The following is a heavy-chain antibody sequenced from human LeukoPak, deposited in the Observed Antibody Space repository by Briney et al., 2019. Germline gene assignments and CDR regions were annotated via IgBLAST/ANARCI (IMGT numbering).Heavy chain of an antibody. J-gene: IGHJ4*02. V-gene: IGHV3-15*01. D-gene: IGHD2-15*01. CDR3: TGGSDIFDY. Sequence: PGGSLRLSCAASGFTFRNDWMSWVRQAPGKGLEWVGRIKSKTDGGTTDYGAFVKGRFTFSTDDSKNTLYLQMNSLKTEDTAVYYCTGGSDIFDYWGQGTLVTVSS. CDR2: IKSKTDGGTT. CDR1: GFTFRNDW.